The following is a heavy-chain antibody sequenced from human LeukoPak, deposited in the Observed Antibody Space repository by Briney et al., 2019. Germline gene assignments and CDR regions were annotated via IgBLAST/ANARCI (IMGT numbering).Heavy chain of an antibody. CDR3: ARAEYSSSWYGEGGTFDY. V-gene: IGHV1-18*04. CDR1: GYTFTSYY. Sequence: ASVKVSCKASGYTFTSYYMHWVRQAPGQGLEWMGWISAYNGNTNYAQKLQGRVTMTTDTSTSTAYMELRSLRSDDTAVYYCARAEYSSSWYGEGGTFDYWGQGTLVTVSS. D-gene: IGHD6-13*01. J-gene: IGHJ4*02. CDR2: ISAYNGNT.